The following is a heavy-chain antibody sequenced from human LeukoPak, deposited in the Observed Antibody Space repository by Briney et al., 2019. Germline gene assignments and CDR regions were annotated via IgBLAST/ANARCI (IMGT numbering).Heavy chain of an antibody. V-gene: IGHV3-49*03. J-gene: IGHJ4*02. D-gene: IGHD3-22*01. Sequence: GGSLRLSCTASGFIFSDYAMTWFRQAPGKGLEWVGFIRSRGYGGTTEYAASVKGRFTISRDDSKSIAYLQMNSLKTEDTAVYYCTRDIYYYDSSGYYYGYSDYWGQGTLVTVSS. CDR3: TRDIYYYDSSGYYYGYSDY. CDR2: IRSRGYGGTT. CDR1: GFIFSDYA.